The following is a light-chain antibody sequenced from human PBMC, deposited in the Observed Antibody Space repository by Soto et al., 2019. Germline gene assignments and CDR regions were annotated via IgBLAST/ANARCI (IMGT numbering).Light chain of an antibody. V-gene: IGKV3-15*01. CDR2: GAA. CDR3: QQYQDWPPVT. J-gene: IGKJ4*01. Sequence: IVMTQSPATLSVSPGERATLSCRASQSVSGNLAWYQQKPGQAPRLRIYGAASRAAGIPARFSGSGSGTEITLTNGSLQSEGFAVFYCQQYQDWPPVTFGGGTKVEIK. CDR1: QSVSGN.